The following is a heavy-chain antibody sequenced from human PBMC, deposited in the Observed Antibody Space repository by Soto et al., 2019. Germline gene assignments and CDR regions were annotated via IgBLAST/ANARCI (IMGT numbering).Heavy chain of an antibody. CDR1: GGSISSYY. V-gene: IGHV4-59*08. CDR3: GSRQSSNGNDL. CDR2: IYYSGST. D-gene: IGHD6-13*01. J-gene: IGHJ6*02. Sequence: SETLSLTCTVSGGSISSYYWSWIRQPPGKGLEWIGYIYYSGSTNYNPSLKSRVTISVDTSKNQFSLKLSSVTAADTAVYYCGSRQSSNGNDLRAQGTPVTVSS.